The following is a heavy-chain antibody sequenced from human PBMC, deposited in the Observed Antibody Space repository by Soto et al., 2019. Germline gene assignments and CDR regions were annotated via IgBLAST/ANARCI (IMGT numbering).Heavy chain of an antibody. CDR1: GFSHTETGMG. Sequence: QITLKESGPTLVKPTQTLTLTCTFSGFSHTETGMGVGWIRQPPGKALEWLALIYWDDDKRYSPSLKRGLTISKDASKNQVVLTKTNVDAVDTATYYCAHRRSGYFDSWGQGTLVTVSS. V-gene: IGHV2-5*02. CDR2: IYWDDDK. CDR3: AHRRSGYFDS. J-gene: IGHJ4*02.